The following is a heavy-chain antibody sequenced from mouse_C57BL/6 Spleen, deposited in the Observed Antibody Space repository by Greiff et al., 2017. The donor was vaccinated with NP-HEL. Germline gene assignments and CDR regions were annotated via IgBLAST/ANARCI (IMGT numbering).Heavy chain of an antibody. CDR1: GFTFSDFY. CDR2: SRNKANDYTT. V-gene: IGHV7-1*01. Sequence: EVKVVESGGGLVQSGRSLRLSCATSGFTFSDFYMEWVRQAPGKGLGWIAASRNKANDYTTEYSASVKGRFIVSRDTSQSILYLQMNALRAEDTAIYYCARDASDTVGDAMDYWGQGTSVTVSS. CDR3: ARDASDTVGDAMDY. J-gene: IGHJ4*01. D-gene: IGHD1-1*01.